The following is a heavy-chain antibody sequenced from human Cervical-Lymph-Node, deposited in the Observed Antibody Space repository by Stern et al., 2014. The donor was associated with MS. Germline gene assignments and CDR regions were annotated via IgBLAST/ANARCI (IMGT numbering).Heavy chain of an antibody. CDR1: GGTFSSYA. Sequence: VQLVESGAEVKKPGSSVKVYCKASGGTFSSYAISWVRQAPGQGLEWMGGIIPIFGTANYAQKFQGRVTITADESTSTAYMELSSLRSEDTAVYYCASLLIAAADPFDYWGQGTLVTVSS. CDR3: ASLLIAAADPFDY. D-gene: IGHD6-13*01. CDR2: IIPIFGTA. J-gene: IGHJ4*02. V-gene: IGHV1-69*01.